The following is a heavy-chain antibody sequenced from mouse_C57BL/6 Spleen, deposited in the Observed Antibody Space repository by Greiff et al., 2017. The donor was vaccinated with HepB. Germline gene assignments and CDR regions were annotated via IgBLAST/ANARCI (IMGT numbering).Heavy chain of an antibody. V-gene: IGHV8-8*01. CDR1: GFSLSTFGMG. Sequence: QVTLKECGPGILQPSQTLRLTCSFSGFSLSTFGMGVGWIRQPSGKGLEWLAHIWWDDDKYYNPALKSRLTISKDTSKNQVFLKIANVDTADTATYYCARMGYSNYYYAMDYWGQGTSVTVSS. CDR3: ARMGYSNYYYAMDY. CDR2: IWWDDDK. D-gene: IGHD2-5*01. J-gene: IGHJ4*01.